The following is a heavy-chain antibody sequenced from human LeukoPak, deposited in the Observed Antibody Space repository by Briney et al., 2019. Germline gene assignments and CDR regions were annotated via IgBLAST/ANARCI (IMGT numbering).Heavy chain of an antibody. CDR3: AKEATAMVWEYFDY. CDR1: GFTFSSYS. Sequence: PGGSLRLSCAASGFTFSSYSMHWVRQAPGKGLVWVSHISRDGSGSSYADSVKGRFTISRDNSKDTLYLQMNSLRAEDTAVYYCAKEATAMVWEYFDYWGQGTLVTVSS. V-gene: IGHV3-74*01. J-gene: IGHJ4*02. D-gene: IGHD5-18*01. CDR2: ISRDGSGS.